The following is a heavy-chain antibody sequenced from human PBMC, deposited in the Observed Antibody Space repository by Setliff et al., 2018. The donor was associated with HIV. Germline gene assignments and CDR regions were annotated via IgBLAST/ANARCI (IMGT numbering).Heavy chain of an antibody. Sequence: GGSLRLSCEASGFTFSAFFMTWVRLAPGKGLEWVAGISGSGNTTFHSDSLRGRFVASRDNSRNRLYLQMNSLRVEDTAAYFCAKRRSRYGSGSSYPLDLWGPGTLVTVSS. D-gene: IGHD3-10*01. CDR3: AKRRSRYGSGSSYPLDL. CDR2: ISGSGNTT. J-gene: IGHJ5*02. CDR1: GFTFSAFF. V-gene: IGHV3-23*01.